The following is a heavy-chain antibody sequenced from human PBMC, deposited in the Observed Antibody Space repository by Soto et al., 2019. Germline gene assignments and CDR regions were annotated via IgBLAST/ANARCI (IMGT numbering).Heavy chain of an antibody. Sequence: PGESLKISCKGSGYSFTSYWIGWVRQMPGKGLEWMGIIYPGDSDTRYSPSFQGQVTISADKSISTAYLQWSSLKASDTAMYYCARLRYCSSTSCYVRSLYYYYMDVWGKGTTVTVSS. J-gene: IGHJ6*03. CDR1: GYSFTSYW. CDR2: IYPGDSDT. CDR3: ARLRYCSSTSCYVRSLYYYYMDV. D-gene: IGHD2-2*01. V-gene: IGHV5-51*01.